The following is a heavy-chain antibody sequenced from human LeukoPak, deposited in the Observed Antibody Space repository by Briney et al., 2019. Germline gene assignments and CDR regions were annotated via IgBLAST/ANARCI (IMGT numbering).Heavy chain of an antibody. J-gene: IGHJ5*02. CDR3: ARGLYSGIAAAGTYNWFDP. CDR1: GYTFTSYA. V-gene: IGHV7-4-1*02. Sequence: ASVKVSCKASGYTFTSYAMNWVRQAPGQGLEWMGWINTNTGNPTYAQGFTGRFVFSLDTSVSTAYLQISSLKAEDTAVYYCARGLYSGIAAAGTYNWFDPWGQGTLVTVSS. D-gene: IGHD6-13*01. CDR2: INTNTGNP.